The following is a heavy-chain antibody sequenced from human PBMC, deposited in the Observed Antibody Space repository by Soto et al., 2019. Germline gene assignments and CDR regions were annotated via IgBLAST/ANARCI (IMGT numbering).Heavy chain of an antibody. CDR1: GGSISSYY. CDR3: ARLAYYDYIWGSYRTYYFDY. V-gene: IGHV4-59*08. Sequence: PSETLSLTCTVSGGSISSYYWSWIRQPPGKGLEWIGYIYYSGSTNYNPSLKSRVTISVDTSKNQFSLKLSSVTAADTAVYYCARLAYYDYIWGSYRTYYFDYWGQGTLVTVS. J-gene: IGHJ4*02. D-gene: IGHD3-16*02. CDR2: IYYSGST.